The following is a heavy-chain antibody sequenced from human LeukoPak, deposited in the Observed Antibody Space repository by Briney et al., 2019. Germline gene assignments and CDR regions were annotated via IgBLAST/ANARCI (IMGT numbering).Heavy chain of an antibody. Sequence: PGGSLRLSCAASGFTFSSYAMSWVRQAPGKGLEWVSAISGSGGSTYYADSVKGRFTISRDNSKNTLYLQMNSLRAEDTAVYYCARLDGYNNYFDYWGQGTPVTVSS. CDR2: ISGSGGST. CDR1: GFTFSSYA. V-gene: IGHV3-23*01. D-gene: IGHD5-24*01. CDR3: ARLDGYNNYFDY. J-gene: IGHJ4*02.